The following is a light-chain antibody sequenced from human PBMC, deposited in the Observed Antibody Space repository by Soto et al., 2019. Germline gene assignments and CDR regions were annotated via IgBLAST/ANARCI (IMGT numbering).Light chain of an antibody. CDR2: DVN. CDR3: CSCTNIKTVV. CDR1: TSDVGGYNY. J-gene: IGLJ1*01. Sequence: QSVLTQPASVSGSPRPSITISCTGTTSDVGGYNYVTWYQQYPGHAPKIIIYDVNRRPPGGSERFSGSKSGNTASLTVSDLQAGDEADYFCCSCTNIKTVVFGGGTKVTVL. V-gene: IGLV2-14*03.